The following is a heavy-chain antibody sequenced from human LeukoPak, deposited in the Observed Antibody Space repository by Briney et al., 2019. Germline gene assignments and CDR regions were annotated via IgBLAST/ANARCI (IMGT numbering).Heavy chain of an antibody. Sequence: PGGSLTLYCAASGFTFSSYAMSWVRQAPGKGLEWVSAISGSGGSTYYADSVKGRFTISRDNSKNTLYLQMNSLRAEDTAVYYCAKVPVGAGTEYYFDYCGQGTLVTVSS. V-gene: IGHV3-23*01. D-gene: IGHD6-19*01. CDR2: ISGSGGST. J-gene: IGHJ4*02. CDR1: GFTFSSYA. CDR3: AKVPVGAGTEYYFDY.